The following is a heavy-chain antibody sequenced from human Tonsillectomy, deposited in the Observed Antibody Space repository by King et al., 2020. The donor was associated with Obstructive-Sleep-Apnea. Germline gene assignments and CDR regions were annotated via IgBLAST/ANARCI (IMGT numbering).Heavy chain of an antibody. CDR3: ARGESFVRGWYDY. CDR2: INHSGST. J-gene: IGHJ4*02. D-gene: IGHD6-19*01. V-gene: IGHV4-34*01. Sequence: VQLQQWGAGLLKPSETLSLTCAVYGGSFSGYYWSWIRKPPGKGLEGIGEINHSGSTNYNPSLKSRVTISIDTSKNQFSLKLSAVTAADTAVYYCARGESFVRGWYDYWGEGTLVTVSS. CDR1: GGSFSGYY.